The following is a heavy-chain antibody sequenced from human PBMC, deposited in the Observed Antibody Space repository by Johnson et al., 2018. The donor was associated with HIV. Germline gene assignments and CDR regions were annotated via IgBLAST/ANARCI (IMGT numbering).Heavy chain of an antibody. Sequence: QVQLVESGGGVVQPGRSLRLSCAASGLTFSSYAMHWVRQAPGKGLEWVAVISYDGSNKYYADSVKGRFTISKDNANNSLYMQMNSLRTERTALYYCARENVLFNAFDIWGQGTMVTVSS. CDR3: ARENVLFNAFDI. CDR1: GLTFSSYA. V-gene: IGHV3-30-3*01. D-gene: IGHD2/OR15-2a*01. J-gene: IGHJ3*02. CDR2: ISYDGSNK.